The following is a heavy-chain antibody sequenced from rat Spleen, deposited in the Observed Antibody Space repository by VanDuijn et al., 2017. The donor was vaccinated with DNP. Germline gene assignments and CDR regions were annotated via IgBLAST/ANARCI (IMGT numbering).Heavy chain of an antibody. J-gene: IGHJ2*01. Sequence: VQLKESGPGLVQPSQSLSLTCSVTGYPITSNYWGWIRKFPGNKMEWMGYISYSGGTSYNPSLKSRISITRDTSKNQFFLQLNSVTTEDTATYYCARLGGDWGQGVMVTVSS. CDR3: ARLGGD. D-gene: IGHD5-1*01. CDR2: ISYSGGT. V-gene: IGHV3-1*01. CDR1: GYPITSNY.